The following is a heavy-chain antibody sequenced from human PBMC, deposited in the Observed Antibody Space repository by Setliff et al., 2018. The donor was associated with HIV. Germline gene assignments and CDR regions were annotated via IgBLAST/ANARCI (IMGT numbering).Heavy chain of an antibody. Sequence: KTSETLSPTCTVSGASTSSEYWSWIRQSAGKGLEWIGRISISGGTNYNPSLKSRVTISIDTSKNQFSLKLRSATATDTALYYCARVSSSYYFLGAFDSWGQGTLVTVSS. V-gene: IGHV4-4*07. J-gene: IGHJ4*02. CDR2: ISISGGT. D-gene: IGHD6-13*01. CDR1: GASTSSEY. CDR3: ARVSSSYYFLGAFDS.